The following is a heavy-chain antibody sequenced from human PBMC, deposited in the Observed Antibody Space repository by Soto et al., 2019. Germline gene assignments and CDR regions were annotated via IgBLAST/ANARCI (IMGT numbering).Heavy chain of an antibody. Sequence: RASVRVSCKASGGTFSSYAISWVRQAPGQGLEWMGGIIPIFGTANYAQKFQGRVTITADESTSTAYMELSSLRSEDTAVYYCAPYYYDSSGYYVGYSGQGTLVTVSS. J-gene: IGHJ4*02. CDR3: APYYYDSSGYYVGY. CDR2: IIPIFGTA. V-gene: IGHV1-69*13. CDR1: GGTFSSYA. D-gene: IGHD3-22*01.